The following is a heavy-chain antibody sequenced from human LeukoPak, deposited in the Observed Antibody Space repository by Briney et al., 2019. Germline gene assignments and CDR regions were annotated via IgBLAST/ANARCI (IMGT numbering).Heavy chain of an antibody. Sequence: ASVKVSCKASGYTFTSYYMHWVRQAPGQGLEWMGIINPSGGSTSYAQKFQGRVTMTRDTSTSTVYMELSSLRSEDTAVYYCARADGGYCSSTSCYPNPGYFDYWGQGTLVTVSS. V-gene: IGHV1-46*01. D-gene: IGHD2-2*01. CDR2: INPSGGST. CDR1: GYTFTSYY. J-gene: IGHJ4*02. CDR3: ARADGGYCSSTSCYPNPGYFDY.